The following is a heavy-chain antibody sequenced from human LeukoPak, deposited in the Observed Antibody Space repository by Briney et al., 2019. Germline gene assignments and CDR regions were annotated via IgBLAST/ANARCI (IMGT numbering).Heavy chain of an antibody. J-gene: IGHJ3*02. CDR2: IWYDGSNK. CDR3: ARAEGYYDSSGNDAFDI. D-gene: IGHD3-22*01. V-gene: IGHV3-33*08. CDR1: GFTVSSNY. Sequence: GGSLRLSCAASGFTVSSNYMSWVRQAPGKGLEWVSVIWYDGSNKYYADSVKGRFTISRDNSKNTLYLQMNSLRAEDTAVYYCARAEGYYDSSGNDAFDIWGQGTMVTVSS.